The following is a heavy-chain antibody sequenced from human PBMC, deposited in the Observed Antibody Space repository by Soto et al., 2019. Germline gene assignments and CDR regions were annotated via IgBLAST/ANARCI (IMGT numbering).Heavy chain of an antibody. D-gene: IGHD3-10*01. Sequence: KQSQTLSLTCAISGDSVSSNSAAWNWIRQSPSRGLEWLGRTYYRSKWYNDYAVSVKSRININPDTSKNQFSLQLNSVTPEDTAMYYCARDPDTVLVSGRYFDYWGQGTLVTVSS. J-gene: IGHJ4*02. V-gene: IGHV6-1*01. CDR1: GDSVSSNSAA. CDR3: ARDPDTVLVSGRYFDY. CDR2: TYYRSKWYN.